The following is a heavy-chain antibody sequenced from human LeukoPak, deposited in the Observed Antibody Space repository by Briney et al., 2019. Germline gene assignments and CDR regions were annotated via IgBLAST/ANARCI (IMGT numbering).Heavy chain of an antibody. V-gene: IGHV4-30-2*01. CDR1: GGSISSGGYS. D-gene: IGHD2-15*01. Sequence: KPSETLSLTCAVSGGSISSGGYSWSWIRQPPGKGLEWIGYIYHSGSTNYNPSFTSRVTISVDTSKNQFSLNLNSVTAADTAVYYCARDYPFCSGGSCYRWPNDMDVWGQGTTVTVSS. CDR2: IYHSGST. J-gene: IGHJ6*02. CDR3: ARDYPFCSGGSCYRWPNDMDV.